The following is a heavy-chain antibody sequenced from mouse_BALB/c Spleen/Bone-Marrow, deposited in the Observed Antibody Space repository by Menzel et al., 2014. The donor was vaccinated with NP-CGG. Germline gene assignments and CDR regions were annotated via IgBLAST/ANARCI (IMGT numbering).Heavy chain of an antibody. D-gene: IGHD2-4*01. Sequence: LQESGAELVKPGASVKLSCTTSGSNIKDTYMHWVKLRPEQGLEWIGRIVPANGNTKYAPKFQGKATITADTSSNTAYLQLSSLTSEDTAVYFCASYDYGYYFDYWGQGTTLTVSS. CDR2: IVPANGNT. V-gene: IGHV14-3*02. J-gene: IGHJ2*01. CDR1: GSNIKDTY. CDR3: ASYDYGYYFDY.